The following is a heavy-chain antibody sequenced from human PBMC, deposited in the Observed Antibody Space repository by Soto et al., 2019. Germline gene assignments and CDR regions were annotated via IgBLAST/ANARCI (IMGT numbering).Heavy chain of an antibody. J-gene: IGHJ6*02. V-gene: IGHV3-30*18. CDR3: AKELFSYGDFLYYGMDV. D-gene: IGHD4-17*01. CDR2: ISYDGSNK. Sequence: PGGSLRLSCAASGFTFSSYGMHWVRQAPGKGLEWVAVISYDGSNKYYADSVKGRFTISRDNSKNTLYLQMNSLRAEDTAVYYCAKELFSYGDFLYYGMDVWGQGTTVTVSS. CDR1: GFTFSSYG.